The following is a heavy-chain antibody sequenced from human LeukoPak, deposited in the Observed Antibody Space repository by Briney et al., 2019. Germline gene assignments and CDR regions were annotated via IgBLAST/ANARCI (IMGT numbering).Heavy chain of an antibody. CDR2: IYYSGNT. Sequence: PSQTLSLTCTVSGGSISSGGYYWSWIRQHPGKGLEWIGYIYYSGNTNYNPSLKSRVTMSVDTSMNLFALKLSSVTAADTAVYYCARQGVATAIDYWGQGTLVTVSS. CDR3: ARQGVATAIDY. J-gene: IGHJ4*02. D-gene: IGHD2-21*02. CDR1: GGSISSGGYY. V-gene: IGHV4-31*03.